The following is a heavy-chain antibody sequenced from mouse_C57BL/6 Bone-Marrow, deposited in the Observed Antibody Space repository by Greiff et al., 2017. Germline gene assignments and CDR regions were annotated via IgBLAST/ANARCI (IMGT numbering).Heavy chain of an antibody. CDR1: GYTFTSYW. J-gene: IGHJ3*01. CDR2: IHPNSGST. V-gene: IGHV1-64*01. CDR3: ARGWLLQFAY. Sequence: QVQLKQPGAELVKPGASVKLSCKASGYTFTSYWMHWVKQRPGQGLEWLGMIHPNSGSTNYNEKFKSKATLTVDKSSSTAYMQLSSLTSEDSAVYYCARGWLLQFAYWGQGTLVTVSA. D-gene: IGHD2-3*01.